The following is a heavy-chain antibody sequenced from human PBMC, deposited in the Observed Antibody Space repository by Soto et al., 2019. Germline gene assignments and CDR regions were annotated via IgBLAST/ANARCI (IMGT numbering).Heavy chain of an antibody. J-gene: IGHJ4*02. Sequence: GGSLRLSCAASGFTFSSYAMHWVRQAPGKGLEWVAVISYDGSNKYYADSVKGRFTISRDNSKNTLYLQMNSLRAEDTAVYYCARDRGYSGSYSYYFDYWGQGTLVTVSS. CDR3: ARDRGYSGSYSYYFDY. CDR2: ISYDGSNK. D-gene: IGHD1-26*01. CDR1: GFTFSSYA. V-gene: IGHV3-30-3*01.